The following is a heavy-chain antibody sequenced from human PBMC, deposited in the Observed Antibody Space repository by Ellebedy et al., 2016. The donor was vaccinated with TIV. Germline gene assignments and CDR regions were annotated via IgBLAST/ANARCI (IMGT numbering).Heavy chain of an antibody. Sequence: MPSETLSLTCAVSGGSISSSNWWSWVRQPPGKGLESIGEIYHSGSTNYNPSLKSRVTISVDTSKNQFSLKLSSVTAADTAVYYCARVVWQQPVSYAFDIWGQGTMVTVSS. CDR1: GGSISSSNW. V-gene: IGHV4-4*02. J-gene: IGHJ3*02. CDR3: ARVVWQQPVSYAFDI. D-gene: IGHD6-13*01. CDR2: IYHSGST.